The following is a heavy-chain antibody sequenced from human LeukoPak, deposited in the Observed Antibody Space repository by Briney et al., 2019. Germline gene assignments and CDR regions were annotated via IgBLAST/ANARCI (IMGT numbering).Heavy chain of an antibody. CDR2: INLSGST. Sequence: SETLSLTCAVYGGSFSGYYWSWIRQPPGKGLEWIGEINLSGSTNYNPSLKSRLTISIDTSKNQFSLKLSSVTAADTAVYYCAREYYYDSSGDAFDIWGQGTMVTVSS. CDR3: AREYYYDSSGDAFDI. V-gene: IGHV4-34*01. D-gene: IGHD3-22*01. CDR1: GGSFSGYY. J-gene: IGHJ3*02.